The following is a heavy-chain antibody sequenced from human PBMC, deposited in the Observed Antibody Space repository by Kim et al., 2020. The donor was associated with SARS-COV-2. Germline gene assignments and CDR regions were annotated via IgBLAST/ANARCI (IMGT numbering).Heavy chain of an antibody. D-gene: IGHD3-10*01. V-gene: IGHV4-31*03. CDR3: ARDGMVQGAFDY. Sequence: SETLSLTSTVSGGSISSGGYYWSWIRQHPGKGLEWIGYIYYSGNTYYNPSLKSRVTISVDTSKNQFSLKLSSVTAADTAVYYCARDGMVQGAFDYWGQGTLVTVSS. J-gene: IGHJ4*02. CDR2: IYYSGNT. CDR1: GGSISSGGYY.